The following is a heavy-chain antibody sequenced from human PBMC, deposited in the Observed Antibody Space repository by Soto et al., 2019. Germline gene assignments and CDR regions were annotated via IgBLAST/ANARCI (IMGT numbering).Heavy chain of an antibody. Sequence: QVQLQESGPGLVKPSGTLSLTCAVSGGSISSSNWWSWVRQPPGKGLEWIGEIYHSGSTNYNPSLKSRVTISVDKSKNHVPLKLSSVTAADAAVYYCEREDGVAVAGRFDPWGQGTLVTVSS. CDR2: IYHSGST. CDR1: GGSISSSNW. J-gene: IGHJ5*02. V-gene: IGHV4-4*02. CDR3: EREDGVAVAGRFDP. D-gene: IGHD6-19*01.